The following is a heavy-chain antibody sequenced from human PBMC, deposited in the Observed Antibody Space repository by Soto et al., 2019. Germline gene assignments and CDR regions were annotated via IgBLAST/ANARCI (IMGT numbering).Heavy chain of an antibody. CDR1: GGSISSYY. CDR3: ARVRYTGSWNWFEP. V-gene: IGHV4-59*01. CDR2: IYYSGST. Sequence: PSETLSLTCTVSGGSISSYYWSWIRQPPGKGLEWIGYIYYSGSTNYNPSLKSRVTISVDTSKNQFSLKLSSVTAADTAVYYCARVRYTGSWNWFEPWGQGTLVTVSS. J-gene: IGHJ5*02. D-gene: IGHD1-26*01.